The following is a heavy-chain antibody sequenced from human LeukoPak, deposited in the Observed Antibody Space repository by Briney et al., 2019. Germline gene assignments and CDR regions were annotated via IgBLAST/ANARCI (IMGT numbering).Heavy chain of an antibody. D-gene: IGHD5-12*01. CDR1: GFTFSSYG. CDR2: ISGSGGST. V-gene: IGHV3-23*01. Sequence: CXASGFTFSSYGMSWVRQAPGKGLEWVSAISGSGGSTYYEDSVKGRLTISRDNSKNKLYVQMKRLRAEDRAVYYXARGPSGYHNTGGQGTLVTVSS. CDR3: ARGPSGYHNT. J-gene: IGHJ4*02.